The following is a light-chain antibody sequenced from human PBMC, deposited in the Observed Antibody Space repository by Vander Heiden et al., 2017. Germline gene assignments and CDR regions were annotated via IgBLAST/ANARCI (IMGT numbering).Light chain of an antibody. Sequence: QSALTQSPSASGSLGQSVTISCPGTSSDVGAYDYVSWYQHHPGKAPKLMMSEVTKRPSGVPDRFSGSKSGNTASLTVSGLQAEDEAEYFCSSYAGSNNLMIFGGGTKLTVL. CDR2: EVT. V-gene: IGLV2-8*01. CDR3: SSYAGSNNLMI. J-gene: IGLJ2*01. CDR1: SSDVGAYDY.